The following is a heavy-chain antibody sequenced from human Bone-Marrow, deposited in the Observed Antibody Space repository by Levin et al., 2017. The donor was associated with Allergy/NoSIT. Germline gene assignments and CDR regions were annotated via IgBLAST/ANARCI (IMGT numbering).Heavy chain of an antibody. CDR2: INPNSGGT. J-gene: IGHJ4*02. D-gene: IGHD3-10*01. CDR1: GYTFTGYY. CDR3: ARVPRHDYYGSGSYYKPHLDY. Sequence: ASVKVSCKASGYTFTGYYMHWVRQAPGQGLEWMGWINPNSGGTNYAQKFQGRVTMTRDTSISTAYMELSRLRSDDTAVYYCARVPRHDYYGSGSYYKPHLDYWGQGTLVTVSS. V-gene: IGHV1-2*02.